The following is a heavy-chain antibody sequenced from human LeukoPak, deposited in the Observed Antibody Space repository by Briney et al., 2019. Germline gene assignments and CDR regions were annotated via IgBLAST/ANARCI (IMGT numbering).Heavy chain of an antibody. Sequence: PSETLSLTCTVSGGSISSYYWSWIRQPAGKGLEWIGRIYTSGSTNCNPSLKSRVTMSVDTSKNQFSLKLSSVTAADTAVYYCARDLSSGYYEVFDYWGQGTLVTVSS. CDR3: ARDLSSGYYEVFDY. CDR1: GGSISSYY. J-gene: IGHJ4*02. D-gene: IGHD3-22*01. V-gene: IGHV4-4*07. CDR2: IYTSGST.